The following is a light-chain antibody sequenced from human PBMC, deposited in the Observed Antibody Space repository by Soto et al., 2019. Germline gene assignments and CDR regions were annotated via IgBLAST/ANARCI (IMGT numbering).Light chain of an antibody. V-gene: IGLV2-14*01. CDR2: DVN. Sequence: QSVLPQPASVSGSPGQSITLSCTGTSSDIGGYDYVSWYQRHPGKAPKLIIYDVNNRPSGVSNRFSGSKSGNTASLTISGLQAEDEADYYCTSYASGSSHVVFGGGTKLTVL. CDR1: SSDIGGYDY. J-gene: IGLJ2*01. CDR3: TSYASGSSHVV.